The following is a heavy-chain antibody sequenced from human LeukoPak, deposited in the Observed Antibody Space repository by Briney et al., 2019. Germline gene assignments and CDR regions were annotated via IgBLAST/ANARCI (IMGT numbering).Heavy chain of an antibody. CDR3: ARSVIPGRWYFDL. CDR2: ISTDAYYK. D-gene: IGHD2-21*01. Sequence: GGTLRLSCAASGFTFSAYPFHWVRQAPGKGLDRVAAISTDAYYKYHGDSVRGRFAISRDNYMNSLYLQLIGLIAEDTAVYYCARSVIPGRWYFDLWGRGTLVTVSS. CDR1: GFTFSAYP. J-gene: IGHJ2*01. V-gene: IGHV3-30*09.